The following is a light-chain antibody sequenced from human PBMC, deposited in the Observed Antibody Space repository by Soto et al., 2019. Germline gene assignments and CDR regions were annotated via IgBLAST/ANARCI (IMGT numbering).Light chain of an antibody. CDR2: SVS. Sequence: PSPATLSVSPGDSVPLSCMASQNIHNHMSWYQQKPGQTPRLSTYSVSSSTTGIADRFSGSGSGTDFTLTISIQEPEYFAMYYCLHHGSSLWTFGQGTKVDI. V-gene: IGKV3-20*01. CDR3: LHHGSSLWT. CDR1: QNIHNH. J-gene: IGKJ1*01.